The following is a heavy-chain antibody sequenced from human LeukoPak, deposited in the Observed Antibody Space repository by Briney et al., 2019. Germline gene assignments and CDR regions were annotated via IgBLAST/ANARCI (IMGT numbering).Heavy chain of an antibody. V-gene: IGHV3-74*01. D-gene: IGHD3-9*01. CDR1: GFTFSSYA. Sequence: GGSLRLSCAASGFTFSSYAMSWVRQTPGKGLVWVSRIKGDGSHTIYADSVKGRFTISRDNAKNTLYLQMKSLRAEDTAVYYCVRDWDHFDFDSWGLGTLVTVSS. J-gene: IGHJ5*01. CDR2: IKGDGSHT. CDR3: VRDWDHFDFDS.